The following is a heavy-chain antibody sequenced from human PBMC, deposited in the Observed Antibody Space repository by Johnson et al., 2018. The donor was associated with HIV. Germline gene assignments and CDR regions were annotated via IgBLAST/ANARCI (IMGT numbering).Heavy chain of an antibody. CDR1: GFTFSNYG. D-gene: IGHD4-23*01. CDR2: IRYDGSNK. J-gene: IGHJ3*02. Sequence: QVHLVESGGGVVQPGGSLRLSCAASGFTFSNYGMHWVRQPPGKGLEWVAFIRYDGSNKSYADSVKGRFTISRDTSKNTLYLQMNSLRPEDTAVYYCAKGLDYGGLLCAFDIWGQGTRVTVSS. V-gene: IGHV3-30*02. CDR3: AKGLDYGGLLCAFDI.